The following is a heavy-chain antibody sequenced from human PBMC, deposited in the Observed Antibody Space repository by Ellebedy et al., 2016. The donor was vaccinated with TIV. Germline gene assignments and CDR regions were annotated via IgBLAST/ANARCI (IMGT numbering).Heavy chain of an antibody. CDR2: INSDGTTT. V-gene: IGHV3-74*03. D-gene: IGHD3-9*01. J-gene: IGHJ5*02. CDR3: AKSTDVLTGYRSSADL. Sequence: GESLKISCEASGFTFSSSWMHWVRQAPGKGLVWVSEINSDGTTTTYADSVKGRFTISRDNAKNTLYLQMNSLRAEDTAVYYCAKSTDVLTGYRSSADLWGQGTLVTVSS. CDR1: GFTFSSSW.